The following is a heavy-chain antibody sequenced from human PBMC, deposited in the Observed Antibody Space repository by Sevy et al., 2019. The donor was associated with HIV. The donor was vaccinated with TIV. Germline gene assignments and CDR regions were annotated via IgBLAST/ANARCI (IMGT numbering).Heavy chain of an antibody. CDR2: ISTSGGNT. D-gene: IGHD3-10*01. CDR3: AKDQLLWFGESYFDY. Sequence: GGSLRLSCAASGFTLSDSAMSWVRQAPGKGLEWVSGISTSGGNTYYPDSVKGRFTISRDISKNTLYLQMNSLRAEDTAVYYCAKDQLLWFGESYFDYWGQGTLVTVSS. CDR1: GFTLSDSA. V-gene: IGHV3-23*01. J-gene: IGHJ4*02.